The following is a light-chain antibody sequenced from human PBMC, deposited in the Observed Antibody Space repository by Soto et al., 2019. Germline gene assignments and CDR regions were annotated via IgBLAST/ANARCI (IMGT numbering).Light chain of an antibody. J-gene: IGKJ1*01. CDR2: DAS. V-gene: IGKV3-11*02. Sequence: EIVLTQSPATLSLSPGERATLSCRASQSVSSYLARDQQKPGQAPSLLLYDASNWATGIPAKFGGSGSGRDFSFSPGSRQSDDLALSYSLHYLNWTFGQGTKVDIK. CDR3: LHYLNWT. CDR1: QSVSSY.